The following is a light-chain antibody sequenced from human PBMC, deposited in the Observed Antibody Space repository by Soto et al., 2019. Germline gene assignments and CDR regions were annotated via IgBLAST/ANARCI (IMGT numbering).Light chain of an antibody. CDR3: HQFGYSPRT. V-gene: IGKV3-20*01. CDR2: ATS. J-gene: IGKJ1*01. Sequence: EIVLTQSPGTLSLSPGETATLSCRASQTVNSDYLAWFQQRPGQAPRLLIFATSRRATDIPDRFSGSGSGTDFTLDIRRLEPEDFEVYYCHQFGYSPRTFGQGTKVDIK. CDR1: QTVNSDY.